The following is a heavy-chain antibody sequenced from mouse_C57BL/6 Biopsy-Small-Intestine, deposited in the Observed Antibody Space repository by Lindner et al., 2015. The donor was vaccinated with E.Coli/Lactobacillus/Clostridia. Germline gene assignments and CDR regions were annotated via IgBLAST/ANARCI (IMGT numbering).Heavy chain of an antibody. Sequence: VQLQESGAELVKPGASVKISCKASGYASSSYWMSWVKQRPGKGLEWIGQIYPGDGDTNYNGKFKGKATLTADKSSSTAYMQLSSLTSEDSAVYFCARSYGDSFDYWGQGTTLTVSS. CDR2: IYPGDGDT. CDR3: ARSYGDSFDY. J-gene: IGHJ2*01. D-gene: IGHD1-1*01. CDR1: GYASSSYW. V-gene: IGHV1-80*01.